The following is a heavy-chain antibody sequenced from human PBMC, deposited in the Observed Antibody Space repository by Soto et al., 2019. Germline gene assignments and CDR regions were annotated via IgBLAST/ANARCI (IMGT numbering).Heavy chain of an antibody. V-gene: IGHV3-7*01. Sequence: EVQLVESGGGLVQPGGYLRLSCAASGFTFSSYWMSWVRQAPGKGLEWVANINQDGSEKYYVDSVKGRFTIARDSAKNSLYLQMNSLSAEETAVYFCARGLVYDSSDYWGQGTLVTVSS. CDR2: INQDGSEK. D-gene: IGHD3-22*01. CDR3: ARGLVYDSSDY. J-gene: IGHJ4*02. CDR1: GFTFSSYW.